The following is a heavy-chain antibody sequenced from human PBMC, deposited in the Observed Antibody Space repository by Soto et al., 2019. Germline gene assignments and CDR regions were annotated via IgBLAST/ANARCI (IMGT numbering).Heavy chain of an antibody. CDR1: GYSFTSYW. V-gene: IGHV5-10-1*01. J-gene: IGHJ4*02. D-gene: IGHD1-7*01. CDR2: IDPSDSYT. Sequence: GESLKISCKGSGYSFTSYWISLVRQMPGKGLEWMGRIDPSDSYTNYSPSFQGHVTISADKSISTAYLQWSSLKASDTAMYYCATSSNKLGLPPKYWGQGTLVTVSS. CDR3: ATSSNKLGLPPKY.